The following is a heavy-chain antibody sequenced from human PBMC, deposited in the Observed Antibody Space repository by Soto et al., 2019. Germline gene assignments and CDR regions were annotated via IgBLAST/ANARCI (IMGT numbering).Heavy chain of an antibody. CDR1: GASINRGDYY. CDR2: IYYSGDT. D-gene: IGHD2-15*01. CDR3: ARVGGDIAQVPYY. J-gene: IGHJ4*02. Sequence: QVRLQESGPRVVRPSQTLSLTCSVSGASINRGDYYWSWIRQSPGRGLEWIGSIYYSGDTNYNPSLGSRVTMSVDTSKNQFFLDLHSVAAADAAVYFCARVGGDIAQVPYYWGQGILITVSS. V-gene: IGHV4-30-4*01.